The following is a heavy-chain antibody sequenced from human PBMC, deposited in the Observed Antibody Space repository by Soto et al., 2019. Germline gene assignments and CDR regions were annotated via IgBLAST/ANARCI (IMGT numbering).Heavy chain of an antibody. J-gene: IGHJ4*02. CDR3: ARVGYSSSWYFDY. V-gene: IGHV1-18*01. D-gene: IGHD6-13*01. CDR2: INPYNGNT. CDR1: GYTFTNYG. Sequence: ASVKVSCKASGYTFTNYGITWVRQAPGQGLEWMGRINPYNGNTNYTQKLQGRVTMTTDTSTSTAYMELRSLRSEDTAVYYCARVGYSSSWYFDYWGQGTLVTVSS.